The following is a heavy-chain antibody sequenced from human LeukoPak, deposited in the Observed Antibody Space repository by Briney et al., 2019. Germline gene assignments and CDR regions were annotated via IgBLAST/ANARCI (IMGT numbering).Heavy chain of an antibody. CDR1: GGSISSGSYY. J-gene: IGHJ5*02. D-gene: IGHD3-3*01. V-gene: IGHV4-61*02. Sequence: PSQTLSLTCTVSGGSISSGSYYWSWIRQPPVQRLEWIGRIYTSGSTNYNPSLKSRVTISVDTSKNQFSLKLSSVTAADTAVYYCAREGYYDFWSGYYRNWFDPWGQGTLVTVSS. CDR2: IYTSGST. CDR3: AREGYYDFWSGYYRNWFDP.